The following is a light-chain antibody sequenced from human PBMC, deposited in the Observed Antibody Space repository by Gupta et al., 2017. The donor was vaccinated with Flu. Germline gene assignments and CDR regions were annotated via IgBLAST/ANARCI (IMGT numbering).Light chain of an antibody. CDR2: AAS. CDR1: QRISSY. CDR3: QHRDSTLCT. J-gene: IGKJ2*02. Sequence: DIQMTQSPSSLSASVGDRVTITCRASQRISSYLNWYQQKPGKAPKLLIYAASRLQSGVPSRFSGSGSGTDFTLTISRRQPEDFATYYCQHRDSTLCTFGQGTKMDIK. V-gene: IGKV1-39*01.